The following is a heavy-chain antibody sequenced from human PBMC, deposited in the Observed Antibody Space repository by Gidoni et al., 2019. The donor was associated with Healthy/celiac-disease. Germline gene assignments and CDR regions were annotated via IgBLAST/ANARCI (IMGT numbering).Heavy chain of an antibody. D-gene: IGHD6-19*01. Sequence: QVQLQESRPGLVTPSETQSLTCTVSGGSISSYYWSWIRQPPGKGLEWLGYIYYSGSTNYNPSLKSRVTISVDTSKNQFSLKLSSVTAADTAVYYCARLYSSGWSRDWFDPWGQGTLVTVSS. J-gene: IGHJ5*02. CDR2: IYYSGST. CDR3: ARLYSSGWSRDWFDP. CDR1: GGSISSYY. V-gene: IGHV4-59*01.